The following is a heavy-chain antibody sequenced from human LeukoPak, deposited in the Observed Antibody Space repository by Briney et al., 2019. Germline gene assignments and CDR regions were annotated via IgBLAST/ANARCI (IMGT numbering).Heavy chain of an antibody. CDR1: GGSFSGYY. J-gene: IGHJ5*02. CDR2: INHSGST. Sequence: SETLSLTCAVYGGSFSGYYWSWIRQPPGKGLEWIGEINHSGSTNYNPSLKSRVTISVDTSNNQFSLKLSSVTAADTAVYYCARDGRYSGSYYSWFDPWGQGTLVTVSS. D-gene: IGHD1-26*01. V-gene: IGHV4-34*01. CDR3: ARDGRYSGSYYSWFDP.